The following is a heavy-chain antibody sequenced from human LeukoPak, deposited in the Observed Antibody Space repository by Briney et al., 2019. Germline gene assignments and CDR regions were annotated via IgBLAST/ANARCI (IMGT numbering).Heavy chain of an antibody. J-gene: IGHJ6*02. Sequence: SETLSLTCTVSGGSISSYYWSWIRQPPGKGLEWIGYIYYSGSTNYNPSLKSRVTISVDTSKNQFSPKLSSVTAADTAVYYCARGGYDFWSGYETHYYYYGMDVWGHGTTVTVSS. CDR1: GGSISSYY. D-gene: IGHD3-3*01. V-gene: IGHV4-59*01. CDR2: IYYSGST. CDR3: ARGGYDFWSGYETHYYYYGMDV.